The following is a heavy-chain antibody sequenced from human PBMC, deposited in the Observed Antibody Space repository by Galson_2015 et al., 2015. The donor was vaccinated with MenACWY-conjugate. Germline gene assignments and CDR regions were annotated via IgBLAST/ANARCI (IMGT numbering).Heavy chain of an antibody. CDR1: GFTFNNFG. CDR3: ARDKFRFCTTSDCPGAWDS. V-gene: IGHV3-30*15. J-gene: IGHJ4*02. Sequence: SLRLSCAASGFTFNNFGIHWVRRAPGKGLEWVAFLSYDGSVKSYADSVKGRFAISRDNSENTLYLQMSSLSIDDTAVYYCARDKFRFCTTSDCPGAWDSWGRGTPVTVSS. D-gene: IGHD3/OR15-3a*01. CDR2: LSYDGSVK.